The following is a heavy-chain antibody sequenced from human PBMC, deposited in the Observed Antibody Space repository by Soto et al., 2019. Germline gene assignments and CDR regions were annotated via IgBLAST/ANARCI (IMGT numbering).Heavy chain of an antibody. CDR3: VKDYRRTYDFAYGDS. D-gene: IGHD3-3*01. V-gene: IGHV3-30*18. CDR1: GFSFSRYA. CDR2: ISYEGSNR. J-gene: IGHJ4*02. Sequence: QVQLVESGGGVVQPGRSLRLSCAASGFSFSRYAMHWVRQAPGKGLEWVAVISYEGSNRYYADSKKGRFTISRDNSKNTLFLQINSLRPDDTAVYYCVKDYRRTYDFAYGDSWGRGTLVIVSS.